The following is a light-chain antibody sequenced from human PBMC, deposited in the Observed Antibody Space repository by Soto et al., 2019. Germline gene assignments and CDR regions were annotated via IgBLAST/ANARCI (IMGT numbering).Light chain of an antibody. CDR2: GAS. J-gene: IGKJ4*01. V-gene: IGKV3-15*01. Sequence: EIVMTQSPATLSVSPGQRATLSCRASQSVSSNLAWYQQKPGQAPRLLIYGASTRATGIPARFRGSGSGTEFTLTISSLQSEDFADYYSQQYNNWPFTFGGGTKV. CDR3: QQYNNWPFT. CDR1: QSVSSN.